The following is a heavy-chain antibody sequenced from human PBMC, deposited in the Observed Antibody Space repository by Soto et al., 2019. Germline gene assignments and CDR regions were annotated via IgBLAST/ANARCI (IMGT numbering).Heavy chain of an antibody. CDR2: ISSSSSYI. D-gene: IGHD4-17*01. CDR3: AREGRDYGDYEGLFDY. J-gene: IGHJ4*02. V-gene: IGHV3-21*01. CDR1: GFTFSIYS. Sequence: GXSLRLSCAASGFTFSIYSMNWVRQAPVDGLEWVSSISSSSSYIYYADSVKGRFTISRDNAKNSLYLQMNSLRAEDTAVYYCAREGRDYGDYEGLFDYWGQGTLVTVSS.